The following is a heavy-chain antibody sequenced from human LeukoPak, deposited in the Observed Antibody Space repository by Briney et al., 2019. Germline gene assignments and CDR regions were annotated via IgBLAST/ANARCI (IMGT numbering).Heavy chain of an antibody. CDR3: ATDRSSSPVRSPFDY. CDR1: GYTFTDYY. Sequence: ASVKVSCKVSGYTFTDYYMHWVQQAPGKGLAWMGLVDPEDGETIYAEKFQGRVTITADTSTDTAYMELSSLRSEDTAVYYCATDRSSSPVRSPFDYWGQATLVTVSS. V-gene: IGHV1-69-2*01. CDR2: VDPEDGET. J-gene: IGHJ4*02. D-gene: IGHD6-6*01.